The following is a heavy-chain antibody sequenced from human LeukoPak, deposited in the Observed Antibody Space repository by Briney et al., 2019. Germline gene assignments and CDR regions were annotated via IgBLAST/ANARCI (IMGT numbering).Heavy chain of an antibody. CDR3: ARRGKEYSSSWAFDS. Sequence: GGSLRLSCAASGFTFSSYSMNWVRQAPGKGLEWVAVIWYDGSNKYYADSVKGRFTISRDNSKNTLYLQMNSLRAEDTAVYYCARRGKEYSSSWAFDSWGQGTLVTVSS. CDR2: IWYDGSNK. V-gene: IGHV3-33*08. CDR1: GFTFSSYS. J-gene: IGHJ4*02. D-gene: IGHD6-6*01.